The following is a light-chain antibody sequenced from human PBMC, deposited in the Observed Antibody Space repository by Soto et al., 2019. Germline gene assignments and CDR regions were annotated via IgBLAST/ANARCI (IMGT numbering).Light chain of an antibody. J-gene: IGKJ5*01. CDR2: GAS. Sequence: EIVLTQSPGTLSLSPGERAALSCRASQSVSSSYLAWYQQKIGQAPRLLIYGASSRATGIPDRFSGSGSGTDFTLTISRLEPEDFAVYFFQQFGSSPITFGQGTRLEI. CDR1: QSVSSSY. V-gene: IGKV3-20*01. CDR3: QQFGSSPIT.